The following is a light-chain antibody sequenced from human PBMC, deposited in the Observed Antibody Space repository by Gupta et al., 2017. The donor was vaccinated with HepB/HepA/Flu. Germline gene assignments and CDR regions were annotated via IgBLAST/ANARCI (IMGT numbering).Light chain of an antibody. CDR1: SGHSSYA. Sequence: QLVLTQSPSASASLGASVKLTCPLSSGHSSYAIAWHQQQPEKGPRYLMKLNSDGSHSKGDGIPDRFSGSSSGAERYLTISSLQSEDEADYYCQTWGTGIRWVFGGGTKLTVL. CDR2: LNSDGSH. J-gene: IGLJ3*02. V-gene: IGLV4-69*01. CDR3: QTWGTGIRWV.